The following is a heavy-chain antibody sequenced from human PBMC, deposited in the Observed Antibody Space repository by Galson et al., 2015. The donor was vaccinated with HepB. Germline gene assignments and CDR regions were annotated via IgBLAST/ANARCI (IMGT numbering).Heavy chain of an antibody. Sequence: SLRLSCAASGFTFSSYWMHWVRQAPGKGLVWVSRINSDGSSTSYADSVKGRFTISRDNAKNTLYLQMNSLRAEDTAVYYCARESIAVAGGFDPWGQGALVTVSS. CDR2: INSDGSST. J-gene: IGHJ5*02. D-gene: IGHD6-19*01. CDR1: GFTFSSYW. CDR3: ARESIAVAGGFDP. V-gene: IGHV3-74*01.